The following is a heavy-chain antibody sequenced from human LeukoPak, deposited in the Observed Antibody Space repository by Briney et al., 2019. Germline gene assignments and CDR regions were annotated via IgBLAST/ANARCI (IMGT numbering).Heavy chain of an antibody. Sequence: KPSETLSLTCTVSGGSISTYYWSWIRQPPGKGLEWIGYSYYSGSTNYNPSLKSRGTISVDTSKNQFSLKLSSVAPADTAMYYCARGRYYDSGGYYLNDAFDIWGQGTMVTVSS. CDR1: GGSISTYY. D-gene: IGHD3-22*01. V-gene: IGHV4-59*01. CDR3: ARGRYYDSGGYYLNDAFDI. CDR2: SYYSGST. J-gene: IGHJ3*02.